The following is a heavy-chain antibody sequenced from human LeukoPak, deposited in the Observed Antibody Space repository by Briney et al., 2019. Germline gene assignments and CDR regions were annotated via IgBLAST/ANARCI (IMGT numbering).Heavy chain of an antibody. CDR3: ARHRFAYLEPAANYFDY. V-gene: IGHV4-39*01. CDR2: IYYSGST. D-gene: IGHD2-2*01. Sequence: SETLSLTCTVSGGSISSSSYYWCWIRQPPGKGLEWIGSIYYSGSTYYNPSLKSRVTISVDTSKNQFPLKLSSVTAADTAVYYCARHRFAYLEPAANYFDYWGQGTLVTVSS. J-gene: IGHJ4*02. CDR1: GGSISSSSYY.